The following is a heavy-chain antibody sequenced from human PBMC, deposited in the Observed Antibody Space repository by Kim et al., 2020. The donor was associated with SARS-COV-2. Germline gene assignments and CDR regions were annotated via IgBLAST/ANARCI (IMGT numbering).Heavy chain of an antibody. CDR2: IRSKANSYAT. CDR1: GLIFSGSA. Sequence: GGSLRLSCAASGLIFSGSAMHWVRQASGKGLEWVGRIRSKANSYATAYAASVKGRLTISRDDSKTTAYLQMNSLKTEDTAVYYCTRVPGTTFAFWGAFD. D-gene: IGHD1-1*01. V-gene: IGHV3-73*01. J-gene: IGHJ3*02. CDR3: TRVPGTTFAFWGAFD.